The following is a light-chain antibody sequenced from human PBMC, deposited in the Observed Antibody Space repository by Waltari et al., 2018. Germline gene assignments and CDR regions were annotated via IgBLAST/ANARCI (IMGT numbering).Light chain of an antibody. Sequence: EIVLTQSPVILSLSPGETATLSCRASQSVTNYLAWYQHRPGQAPRLLIYHASNRATGIPARFSGSGSGTDFTLTINSLEPEDFAVYYCQQRGTWPPITFGQGTRLEIK. CDR1: QSVTNY. CDR2: HAS. V-gene: IGKV3-11*01. CDR3: QQRGTWPPIT. J-gene: IGKJ5*01.